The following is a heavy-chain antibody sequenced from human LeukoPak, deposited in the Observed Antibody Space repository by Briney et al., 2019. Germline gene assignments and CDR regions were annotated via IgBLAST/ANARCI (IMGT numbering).Heavy chain of an antibody. CDR3: ARHLGYCTSTSCYRVFDY. Sequence: SQTLSLTCSVSGGSISSGDYYWGWIRQPPGKGREWIAYIYYSGSNYYNPSLKSRVTISVDTSKNQFSLKLSSVTAADTAVYYCARHLGYCTSTSCYRVFDYWGRGTLVTVSS. V-gene: IGHV4-30-4*08. CDR2: IYYSGSN. CDR1: GGSISSGDYY. D-gene: IGHD2-2*01. J-gene: IGHJ4*02.